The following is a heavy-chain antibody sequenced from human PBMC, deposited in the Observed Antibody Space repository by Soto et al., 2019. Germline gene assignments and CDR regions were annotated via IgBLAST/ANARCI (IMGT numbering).Heavy chain of an antibody. J-gene: IGHJ5*01. CDR3: ARDPSYSTTCNRFFDS. V-gene: IGHV1-18*01. CDR1: GYRFLSYG. CDR2: NTPYNGNI. D-gene: IGHD2-2*02. Sequence: GASVKVSCKASGYRFLSYGFSWVRHAPGQRLEEMRWNTPYNGNINYAQKFQSRVTITTDTSTNTAYMEIRSLRSDDTAVYYCARDPSYSTTCNRFFDSWGQGTLVTVSS.